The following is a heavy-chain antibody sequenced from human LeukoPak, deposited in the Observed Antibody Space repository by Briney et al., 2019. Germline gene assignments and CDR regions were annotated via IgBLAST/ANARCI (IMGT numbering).Heavy chain of an antibody. Sequence: GGSLRLSCVASGFIFSDYGMNWVRQAPGKGLEWVSSISDGGGRIYSVDSVKGRFTISRDNSKNTLYLQMNSLRVDDTAVYYCARDVGTGDPLGIDYWGQGTLVTVSS. J-gene: IGHJ4*02. CDR2: ISDGGGRI. V-gene: IGHV3-23*01. D-gene: IGHD7-27*01. CDR1: GFIFSDYG. CDR3: ARDVGTGDPLGIDY.